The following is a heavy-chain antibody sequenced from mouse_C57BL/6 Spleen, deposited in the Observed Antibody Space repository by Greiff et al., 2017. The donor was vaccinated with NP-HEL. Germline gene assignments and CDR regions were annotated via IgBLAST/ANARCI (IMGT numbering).Heavy chain of an antibody. CDR3: ARDGDGSSYYYAMDY. J-gene: IGHJ4*01. D-gene: IGHD1-1*01. Sequence: VKLMESGAELARPGASVKLSCKASGYTFTSYGISWVKQRTGQGLEWIGEIYPRSGNTYYNEKFKGKATLTADKSSSTAYMELRSLTSEDSAVYFCARDGDGSSYYYAMDYWGQGTSVTVSS. CDR1: GYTFTSYG. CDR2: IYPRSGNT. V-gene: IGHV1-81*01.